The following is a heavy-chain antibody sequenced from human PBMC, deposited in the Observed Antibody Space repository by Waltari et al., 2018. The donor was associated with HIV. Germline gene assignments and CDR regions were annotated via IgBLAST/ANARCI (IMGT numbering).Heavy chain of an antibody. V-gene: IGHV3-48*02. CDR1: GFTFSNYN. CDR3: TRDRTYGPLRYFDY. Sequence: EVQLVESGGGLVQPGGSLRLSCAASGFTFSNYNFNWGSQAPGKGLEWVSYIRSSSDTTNYADTVKGRFTSSGDNAKNSLYLQMNSLRYEDTAVYYCTRDRTYGPLRYFDYWGQGTLVTVSS. J-gene: IGHJ4*02. CDR2: IRSSSDTT. D-gene: IGHD3-10*01.